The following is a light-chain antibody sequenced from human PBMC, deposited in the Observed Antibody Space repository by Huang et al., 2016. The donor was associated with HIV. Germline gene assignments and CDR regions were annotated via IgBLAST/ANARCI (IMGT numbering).Light chain of an antibody. V-gene: IGKV3D-20*01. CDR2: DAS. CDR3: QQYGSSPNT. J-gene: IGKJ4*01. Sequence: EVVLTQSPATLSLSPGERATLSCGASQSVGNDYLAWYQQKPGLAPRLLIYDASRRATGIPDRVSGSGSGTDFTLTISRMEPEDFGVYYCQQYGSSPNTFGGGTKVEIK. CDR1: QSVGNDY.